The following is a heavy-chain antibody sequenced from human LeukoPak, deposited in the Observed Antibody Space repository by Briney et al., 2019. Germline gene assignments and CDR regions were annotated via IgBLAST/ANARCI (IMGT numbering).Heavy chain of an antibody. J-gene: IGHJ6*02. V-gene: IGHV1-24*01. CDR3: ATDGGVTTVPTFHV. Sequence: GASVKVSCKVSGYTLTELSMHWVRQAPGKGLEWMGGFDPEDGETIYAQKFQGRVTMTEDTSTDTAYMELSSLRSEDTAVYYCATDGGVTTVPTFHVWGQGTTVTVSS. D-gene: IGHD4-17*01. CDR1: GYTLTELS. CDR2: FDPEDGET.